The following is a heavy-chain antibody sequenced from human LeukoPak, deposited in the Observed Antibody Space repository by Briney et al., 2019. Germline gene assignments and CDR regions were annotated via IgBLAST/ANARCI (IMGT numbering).Heavy chain of an antibody. Sequence: SGGSLRLSCAASGFTFSSHGMHWVSQAPGKGLEWVALIWFDGTIKYYADSVKGRFTISRDNSKNTLFLQMSSLRAEDSAIYYCARDYPCPKYWGQGTLVTVSS. CDR1: GFTFSSHG. V-gene: IGHV3-33*01. J-gene: IGHJ4*02. CDR2: IWFDGTIK. CDR3: ARDYPCPKY.